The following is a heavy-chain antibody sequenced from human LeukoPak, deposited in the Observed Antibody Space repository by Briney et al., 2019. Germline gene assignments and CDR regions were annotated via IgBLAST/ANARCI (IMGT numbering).Heavy chain of an antibody. CDR1: GFTVSSNY. Sequence: GGSLSLSCAASGFTVSSNYMSWVRQAPGKGLEWVSVISNGGSTYYADSVKGRFTISRDNSKNTPYLQMNSLRAEDTAVYYCARDTDYGAGAFDIWGQGTMVTVSS. D-gene: IGHD4-17*01. J-gene: IGHJ3*02. V-gene: IGHV3-53*01. CDR3: ARDTDYGAGAFDI. CDR2: ISNGGST.